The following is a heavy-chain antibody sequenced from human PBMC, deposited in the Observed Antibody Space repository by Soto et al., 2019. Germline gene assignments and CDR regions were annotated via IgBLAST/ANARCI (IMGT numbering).Heavy chain of an antibody. J-gene: IGHJ6*02. CDR2: VSGYSGHS. D-gene: IGHD6-6*01. CDR3: ARDSSSSGYYYGMDV. CDR1: NETLTTYG. V-gene: IGHV1-18*01. Sequence: QVHLVQSGAEVKKPGASVKVSCKASNETLTTYGISWVRQAPGQGLEWMGWVSGYSGHSSSAQEFKDRVIMHTDTSTNSAYMELRSLTSGDSAVYFCARDSSSSGYYYGMDVWGQGTTVTVSS.